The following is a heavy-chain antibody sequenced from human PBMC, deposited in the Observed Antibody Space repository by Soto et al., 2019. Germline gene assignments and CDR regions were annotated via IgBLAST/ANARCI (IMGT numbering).Heavy chain of an antibody. J-gene: IGHJ1*01. Sequence: PGGSLRLSCAASGFTFSSYAMIWVRHAPGKGLEWVSGISGSGDSTYYADSVKGRFTISRDNSKNTLYLQMNSLRAEDTAVYYCAKGVPGIAVAGTGYFQHWGQGTLVTVSS. V-gene: IGHV3-23*01. CDR1: GFTFSSYA. CDR2: ISGSGDST. CDR3: AKGVPGIAVAGTGYFQH. D-gene: IGHD6-19*01.